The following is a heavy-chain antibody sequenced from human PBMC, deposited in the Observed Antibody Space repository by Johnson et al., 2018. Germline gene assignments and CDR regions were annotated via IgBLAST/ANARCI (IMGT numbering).Heavy chain of an antibody. CDR1: GFSFSRSV. Sequence: EVQLVESGGGLVQPGGSLRLSCVASGFSFSRSVMSWVRQAPGKGLEWVSTFDGGSGSTYYADSGKGRFTISRDSSKNTLYLQLNSLRGDDSAVYYCAYRMAALGQKYFQDWGQGALVIVSS. V-gene: IGHV3-23*04. D-gene: IGHD5-12*01. CDR2: FDGGSGST. CDR3: AYRMAALGQKYFQD. J-gene: IGHJ1*01.